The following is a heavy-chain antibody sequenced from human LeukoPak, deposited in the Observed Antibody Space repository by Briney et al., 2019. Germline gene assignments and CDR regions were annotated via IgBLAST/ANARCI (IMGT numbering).Heavy chain of an antibody. J-gene: IGHJ4*02. Sequence: GGSLRLSCTASGFTFSNYAMSWVRQAPGKGLEWVSAISGSGGRTDHADSVKGRFTVSRDNSKNTVSLQMNSLRAEDTAVYYCAKDGGLWVSAHWGDSWGRGTLVTVSS. CDR3: AKDGGLWVSAHWGDS. CDR2: ISGSGGRT. D-gene: IGHD7-27*01. CDR1: GFTFSNYA. V-gene: IGHV3-23*01.